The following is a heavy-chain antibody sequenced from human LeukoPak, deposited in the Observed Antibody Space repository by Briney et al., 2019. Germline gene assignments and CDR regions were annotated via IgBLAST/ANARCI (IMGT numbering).Heavy chain of an antibody. D-gene: IGHD3-10*01. CDR1: GGSISSGGYS. CDR2: IYHSGST. V-gene: IGHV4-30-2*01. CDR3: ARSCYFDY. J-gene: IGHJ4*02. Sequence: SQTLSLTCAVSGGSISSGGYSWSWIRQPPGKGLEWIGYIYHSGSTYYNPSLKSRVTISVDRSKNQFSLKLSSVTAADTAVYYCARSCYFDYWGQGTLVTVSS.